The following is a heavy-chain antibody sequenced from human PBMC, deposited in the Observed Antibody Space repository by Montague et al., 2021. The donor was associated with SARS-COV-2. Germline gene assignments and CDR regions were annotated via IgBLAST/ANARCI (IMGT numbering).Heavy chain of an antibody. CDR1: GGSFNGYY. CDR2: INHSGST. Sequence: SETLSLTCAVYGGSFNGYYWSWIRQPPGKGLEWIGEINHSGSTNYNPSLKSRVTISVDTSKNQFSLKLSSVTAADTAVYYCASLTLGYCSSTSCNSDWFDPWGQGTLVTVSS. V-gene: IGHV4-34*01. D-gene: IGHD2-2*02. CDR3: ASLTLGYCSSTSCNSDWFDP. J-gene: IGHJ5*02.